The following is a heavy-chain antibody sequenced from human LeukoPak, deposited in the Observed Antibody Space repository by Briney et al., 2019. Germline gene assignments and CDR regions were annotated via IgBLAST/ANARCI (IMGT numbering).Heavy chain of an antibody. CDR2: ISGYNGNT. D-gene: IGHD1-1*01. CDR1: GYTFTNYG. CDR3: ARDIATVQHQD. Sequence: GASVKVSCKTPGYTFTNYGISWVRQAPGQGLEWMGWISGYNGNTNYVQKFRGRVAMTIDTSTSTVYMDLRSLRSDDTAVYYCARDIATVQHQDWGQGTLVTVSS. J-gene: IGHJ4*02. V-gene: IGHV1-18*01.